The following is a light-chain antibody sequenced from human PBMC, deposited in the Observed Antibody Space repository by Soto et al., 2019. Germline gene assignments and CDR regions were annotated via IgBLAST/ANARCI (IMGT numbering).Light chain of an antibody. CDR3: ISYTSSSTLGVV. V-gene: IGLV2-14*01. CDR2: DVS. Sequence: QSVLTQPASVSGSPGQSITISCTGTSSDVGGYNSVSWYQQHPGKAPKLMIYDVSNRPSGVSNRFSGSKSGNTASLTISGLQAEDEADYYCISYTSSSTLGVVFGGGTKLTVL. CDR1: SSDVGGYNS. J-gene: IGLJ2*01.